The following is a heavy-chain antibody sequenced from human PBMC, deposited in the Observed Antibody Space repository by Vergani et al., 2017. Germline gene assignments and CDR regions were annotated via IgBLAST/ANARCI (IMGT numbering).Heavy chain of an antibody. CDR3: ARLYYYGSGIYSRLFDY. Sequence: QVQLQESGPGLVKPSETLSLTCTVSGGSISSSSYYWSWIRQPAGKGLEWIGYTYYSGSTNYNPSRKIRVTISVDTSKNQFSLKLSSVPAADTAVYYCARLYYYGSGIYSRLFDYWGQGTLVTVSS. J-gene: IGHJ4*02. V-gene: IGHV4-61*10. CDR2: TYYSGST. CDR1: GGSISSSSYY. D-gene: IGHD3-10*01.